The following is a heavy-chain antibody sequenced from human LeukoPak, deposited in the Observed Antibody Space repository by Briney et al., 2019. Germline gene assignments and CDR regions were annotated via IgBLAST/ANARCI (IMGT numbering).Heavy chain of an antibody. CDR3: AKDSRGYDFWSGYQYFDY. J-gene: IGHJ4*02. Sequence: GGSLRLSCAASGFTFDDYAMHWVRQAPGKGLEWVSLISGDGGSTYYADSVKGRFTISRDNSKNSLYLQMNSLRTEDTALYYCAKDSRGYDFWSGYQYFDYWGQGTLVTVSS. CDR1: GFTFDDYA. V-gene: IGHV3-43*02. CDR2: ISGDGGST. D-gene: IGHD3-3*01.